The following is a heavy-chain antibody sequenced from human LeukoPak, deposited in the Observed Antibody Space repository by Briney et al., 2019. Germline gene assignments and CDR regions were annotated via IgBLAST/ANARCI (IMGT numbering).Heavy chain of an antibody. CDR2: IYSGGST. J-gene: IGHJ6*02. CDR3: ARETNWNGRRHGMDV. CDR1: GFTVSSNY. V-gene: IGHV3-66*01. D-gene: IGHD1-1*01. Sequence: GGSLRLSCAASGFTVSSNYMSWVRQAPGKGLEWVSVIYSGGSTYYADSVKGRFNISRDNSKNTLYLQMNSLRAEDTAVYYCARETNWNGRRHGMDVWGQGTTVTVSS.